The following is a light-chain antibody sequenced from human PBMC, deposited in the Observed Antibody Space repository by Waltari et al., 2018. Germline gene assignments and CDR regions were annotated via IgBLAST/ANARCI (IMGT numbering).Light chain of an antibody. J-gene: IGKJ1*01. CDR3: QQYNSYPWT. V-gene: IGKV1-5*03. Sequence: DIQMTQSPSTLSASIGDRVTITCRASQPINSWLAWYQQKPGKAPNLLIYKASSLQSGVPSRFSGSASGTEFTLTISSLKPDDFATYYCQQYNSYPWTFGQGTKVEIK. CDR1: QPINSW. CDR2: KAS.